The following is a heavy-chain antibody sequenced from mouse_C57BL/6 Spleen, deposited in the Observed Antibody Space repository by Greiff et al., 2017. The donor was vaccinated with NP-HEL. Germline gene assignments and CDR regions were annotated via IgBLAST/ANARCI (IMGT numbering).Heavy chain of an antibody. CDR2: IYPGNSDT. D-gene: IGHD1-1*01. CDR1: GYTFTSYW. Sequence: VQLQQSGTVLARPGASVKMSCKTSGYTFTSYWMHWVKQRPGLDALEWIGAIYPGNSDTSYNQKFKGKAKLTADKSSSTAYMQLNSLTSEDSAVYFCAKNYYLSGYAMDYWGQGTSVTVSS. V-gene: IGHV1-5*01. J-gene: IGHJ4*01. CDR3: AKNYYLSGYAMDY.